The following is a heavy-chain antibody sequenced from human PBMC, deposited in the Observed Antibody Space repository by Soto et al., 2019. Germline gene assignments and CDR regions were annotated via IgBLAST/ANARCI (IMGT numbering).Heavy chain of an antibody. CDR2: INPNSGGT. J-gene: IGHJ5*02. V-gene: IGHV1-2*04. Sequence: QVQLVQSGAEVKKPGASVKVSCKASGYTFTGYYMHWVRQAPGQGLEWMGWINPNSGGTNYAQKFQGWVTMTRDTSISTAYMELSRLRSDDTAVYYCARGSVVVPAAIGPRSWFDPWGQGTLVTVSS. CDR1: GYTFTGYY. D-gene: IGHD2-2*01. CDR3: ARGSVVVPAAIGPRSWFDP.